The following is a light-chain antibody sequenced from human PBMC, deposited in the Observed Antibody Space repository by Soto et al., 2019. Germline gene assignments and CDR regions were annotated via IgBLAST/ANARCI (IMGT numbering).Light chain of an antibody. Sequence: EIVLTQSPGTLSFSPGEKPTLSCRASQSVGSTSLGWYQQKPAQAPRLLIYGASNRATGIPDRFSGSGSGTDFTLTISRLEPEDFAVYFCQQYVSSPRTFGQGTKVEIK. CDR2: GAS. CDR3: QQYVSSPRT. CDR1: QSVGSTS. J-gene: IGKJ1*01. V-gene: IGKV3-20*01.